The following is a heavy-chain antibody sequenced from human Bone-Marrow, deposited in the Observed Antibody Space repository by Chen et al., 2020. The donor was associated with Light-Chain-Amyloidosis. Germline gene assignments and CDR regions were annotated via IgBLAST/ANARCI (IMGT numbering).Heavy chain of an antibody. Sequence: VHLVESGGGVVQPGGSLRLSCSASGFIFSSYSMNWVRQAPGKGLEWISYIGSNPNIIFYADSVKGRFTIYRDNAKNSLYLQMHSLRAEDTAVYYCARDSGEAAADDSWGQGTLVTVSS. J-gene: IGHJ4*02. CDR2: IGSNPNII. D-gene: IGHD6-25*01. CDR3: ARDSGEAAADDS. CDR1: GFIFSSYS. V-gene: IGHV3-48*01.